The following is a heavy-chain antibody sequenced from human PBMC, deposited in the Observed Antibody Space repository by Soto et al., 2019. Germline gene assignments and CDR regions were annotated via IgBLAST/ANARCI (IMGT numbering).Heavy chain of an antibody. CDR3: AKGPGPRAFRFDY. V-gene: IGHV3-23*01. CDR2: ISGSGGST. CDR1: GFSFNSYG. J-gene: IGHJ4*02. Sequence: GGSLRLSCAASGFSFNSYGMSWVRQAPGKGLEWVSSISGSGGSTYYADSVKDRFTISRDNSKNTLYLRMDGLRAEDTAVYYCAKGPGPRAFRFDYWGQETLVTVSS.